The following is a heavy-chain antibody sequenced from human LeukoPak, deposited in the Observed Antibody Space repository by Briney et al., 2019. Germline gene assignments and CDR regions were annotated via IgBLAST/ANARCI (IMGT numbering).Heavy chain of an antibody. Sequence: GGSLRLSCAASGFTFSSYSMNWVRQAPGKGLEWVSFVSSSTTYIDYADSVKGRFTISRDNAKNSLYLRMNSLRADDTAVYCCARDRCSSTSCYAFDPWGQGTLVTVSS. CDR2: VSSSTTYI. CDR1: GFTFSSYS. V-gene: IGHV3-21*01. CDR3: ARDRCSSTSCYAFDP. J-gene: IGHJ5*02. D-gene: IGHD2-2*01.